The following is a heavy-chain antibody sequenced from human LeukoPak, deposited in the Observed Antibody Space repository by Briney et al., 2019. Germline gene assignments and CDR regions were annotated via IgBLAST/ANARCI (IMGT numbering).Heavy chain of an antibody. J-gene: IGHJ4*02. CDR3: ARLLRYFDWTHNGSFDY. CDR2: IIPIFGTA. D-gene: IGHD3-9*01. CDR1: GGTFSSYA. V-gene: IGHV1-69*01. Sequence: SVKVSCKASGGTFSSYAISWVRRAPGQGLEWMGGIIPIFGTANYAQKFQGRVTITADESTSTAYMELSSLRSEDTAVYYCARLLRYFDWTHNGSFDYWGQGTLVTVSS.